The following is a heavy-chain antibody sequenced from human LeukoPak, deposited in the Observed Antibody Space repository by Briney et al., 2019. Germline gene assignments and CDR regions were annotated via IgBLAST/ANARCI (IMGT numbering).Heavy chain of an antibody. V-gene: IGHV1-18*04. J-gene: IGHJ3*02. Sequence: ASVKVSCKASGYTFTGYYMHWVRQAPGQGLEWMGWISPYNGQTKFAQKFQGRVTLTIDTYRSIVYMEVKSLRSDDTAVYYCARDHTGETFLDAFDIWGQGTMVTVAS. CDR1: GYTFTGYY. CDR3: ARDHTGETFLDAFDI. CDR2: ISPYNGQT. D-gene: IGHD1-1*01.